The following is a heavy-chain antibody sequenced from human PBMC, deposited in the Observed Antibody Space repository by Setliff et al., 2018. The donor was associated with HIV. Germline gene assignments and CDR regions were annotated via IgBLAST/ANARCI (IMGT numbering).Heavy chain of an antibody. CDR2: INPKSGVA. CDR1: GYTFTDFY. V-gene: IGHV1-2*06. CDR3: ARAHFLVAMTRNWFDP. D-gene: IGHD5-12*01. Sequence: GASVQVSCKASGYTFTDFYIHWVRQAPGQGLEWIGRINPKSGVADYLKKFQGRVTMTTDTSTNTAHMELIRPRFDDTAVYYCARAHFLVAMTRNWFDPWGQGTLVTVSS. J-gene: IGHJ5*02.